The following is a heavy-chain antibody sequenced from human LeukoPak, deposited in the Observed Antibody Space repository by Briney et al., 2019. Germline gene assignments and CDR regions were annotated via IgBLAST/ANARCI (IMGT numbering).Heavy chain of an antibody. D-gene: IGHD3-3*01. CDR2: IYYTGTT. J-gene: IGHJ4*02. V-gene: IGHV4-59*08. CDR1: GGTIRSYY. CDR3: ASLNGSGYYFDY. Sequence: SETLSLTCTVSGGTIRSYYWSWIRQPPGKGLEWIGYIYYTGTTGYNPSPKSRVTISVDTSKNQFSLKLSSVTAADTAVYYCASLNGSGYYFDYWGRGTLVTVSS.